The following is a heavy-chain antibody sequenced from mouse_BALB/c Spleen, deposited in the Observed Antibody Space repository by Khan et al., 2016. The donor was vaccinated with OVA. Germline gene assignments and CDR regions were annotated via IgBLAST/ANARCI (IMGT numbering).Heavy chain of an antibody. Sequence: EVELVESGGGLVQPGVSRKLSCAASGFTFSGFGMHWVRQAPEKGLEWVAYISSGSSTIYYADTGKGRFTISRDNPKNTLFLQMASLRSEDTAMYYCARTGYYYFDYWGQGTTLTVSS. D-gene: IGHD2-3*01. V-gene: IGHV5-17*02. CDR1: GFTFSGFG. CDR3: ARTGYYYFDY. CDR2: ISSGSSTI. J-gene: IGHJ2*01.